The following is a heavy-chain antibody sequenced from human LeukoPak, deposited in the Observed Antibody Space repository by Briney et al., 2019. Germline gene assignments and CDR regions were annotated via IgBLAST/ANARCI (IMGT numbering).Heavy chain of an antibody. CDR3: ARQIASAGTAGFDF. CDR2: IYSTGST. Sequence: TASETLSLTCTVSGGSISSYYWSWIRQPAGKGLEWIGRIYSTGSTNYNPSLKSRVTMSVDTSKNQFSLRLRSVTAADTAVYYCARQIASAGTAGFDFWGQGALVTVSS. D-gene: IGHD6-13*01. CDR1: GGSISSYY. J-gene: IGHJ4*02. V-gene: IGHV4-4*07.